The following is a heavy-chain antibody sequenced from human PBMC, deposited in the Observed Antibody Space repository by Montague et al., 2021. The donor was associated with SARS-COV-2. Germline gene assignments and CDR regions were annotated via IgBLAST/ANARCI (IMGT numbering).Heavy chain of an antibody. CDR1: GGSVSSYY. V-gene: IGHV4-59*02. CDR2: IYYSGST. Sequence: SETLSLTCTVSGGSVSSYYWRWIRQSPGKGLQWLGYIYYSGSTDYNPSLKSRVTMSVDTSKNQLSLRLNSVTTADTAVYFCARAGGFYDYWSGYSSSAGFFDPWGQGILVTVSS. CDR3: ARAGGFYDYWSGYSSSAGFFDP. J-gene: IGHJ5*02. D-gene: IGHD3-3*01.